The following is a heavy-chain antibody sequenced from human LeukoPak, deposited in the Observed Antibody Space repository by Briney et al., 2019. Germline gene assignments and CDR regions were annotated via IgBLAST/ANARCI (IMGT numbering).Heavy chain of an antibody. CDR3: ARVRGATFDY. V-gene: IGHV1-69*13. CDR2: IIPIFGTA. Sequence: SVKVSCKASGYTFTSYYMHWVRQAPGQGLEWMGGIIPIFGTANYAQKFQGRVTITADESTSTAYMELSSLRSEDTAVYYCARVRGATFDYWGQGTLVTVSS. D-gene: IGHD1-26*01. CDR1: GYTFTSYY. J-gene: IGHJ4*02.